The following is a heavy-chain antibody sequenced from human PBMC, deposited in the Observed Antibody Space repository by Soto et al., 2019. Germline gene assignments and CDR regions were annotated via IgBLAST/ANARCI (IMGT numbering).Heavy chain of an antibody. CDR2: IIPIFGTA. CDR3: ANWNDGSNYFDY. CDR1: GGTFSSYA. Sequence: SVKVSCKASGGTFSSYAISWVRQAPGQGLEWMGGIIPIFGTANYAQKFQGRVTITADKSTSTAYMELSSLRSEDTAVYYCANWNDGSNYFDYWGQGTLVTVSS. V-gene: IGHV1-69*06. J-gene: IGHJ4*02. D-gene: IGHD1-1*01.